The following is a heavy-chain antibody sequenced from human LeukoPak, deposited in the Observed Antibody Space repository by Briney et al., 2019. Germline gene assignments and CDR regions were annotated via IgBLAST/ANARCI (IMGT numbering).Heavy chain of an antibody. CDR1: GGSTGSYY. CDR2: IYTSGST. V-gene: IGHV4-4*09. J-gene: IGHJ5*02. D-gene: IGHD6-13*01. CDR3: ARGGWDSSSYNWFDT. Sequence: SETLSLTCTVPGGSTGSYYWSWIRQPPGKGLEWIAYIYTSGSTNYSPPLKSRVTISVDTSKHQFSLKLSSVTAADTAVYYCARGGWDSSSYNWFDTWGQGTLVTVSS.